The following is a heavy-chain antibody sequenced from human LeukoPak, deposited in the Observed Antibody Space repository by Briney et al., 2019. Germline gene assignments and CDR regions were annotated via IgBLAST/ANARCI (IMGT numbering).Heavy chain of an antibody. J-gene: IGHJ4*02. CDR3: ARGVLGYCSSTSCVAIDY. CDR2: IIPIFGTA. V-gene: IGHV1-69*13. D-gene: IGHD2-2*01. Sequence: SVKVSCKASGGTFSSYAISWVRQAPGQGLEWMGGIIPIFGTANYAQKFQGRVTITADESTSTAYMELSSLRSEDTAVYYCARGVLGYCSSTSCVAIDYWGQGTLATVSS. CDR1: GGTFSSYA.